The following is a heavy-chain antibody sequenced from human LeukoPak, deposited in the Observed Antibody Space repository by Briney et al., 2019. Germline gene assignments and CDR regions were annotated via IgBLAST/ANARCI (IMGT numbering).Heavy chain of an antibody. V-gene: IGHV3-30*02. Sequence: PGGSLRLSCAASGFTFSSYGMHWVRQAPGKGLEWVAFIRYDGSNKYYADSVKGRFTISRDNSKNTLYLQMNSLRAEDTAVYYCAKGGSMVRGVIMEPGWYWGQGTLVTVSS. CDR2: IRYDGSNK. D-gene: IGHD3-10*01. J-gene: IGHJ4*02. CDR3: AKGGSMVRGVIMEPGWY. CDR1: GFTFSSYG.